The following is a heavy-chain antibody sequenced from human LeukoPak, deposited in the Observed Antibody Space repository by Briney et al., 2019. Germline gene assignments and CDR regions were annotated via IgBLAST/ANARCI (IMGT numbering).Heavy chain of an antibody. CDR2: ISGSGGST. D-gene: IGHD2-15*01. CDR1: GSTFSSYA. CDR3: ARTYCSGGSCYPYYFDY. Sequence: GGSLRLSCAASGSTFSSYAMNWVRQAPGKGLEWVSAISGSGGSTDYADSVKGRFTISRDNSKNTLYLQMNSLRAEDTAVYYCARTYCSGGSCYPYYFDYWGQGTLVTVSS. V-gene: IGHV3-23*01. J-gene: IGHJ4*02.